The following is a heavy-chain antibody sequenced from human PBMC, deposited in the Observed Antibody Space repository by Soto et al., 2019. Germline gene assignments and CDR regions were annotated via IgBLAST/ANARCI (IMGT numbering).Heavy chain of an antibody. V-gene: IGHV4-59*01. CDR2: IYYSGST. D-gene: IGHD3-22*01. CDR3: ARVEGYYDSSGYYFIHAFDI. CDR1: GGSISSYY. Sequence: SETLSLTCTVSGGSISSYYWSWIRQPPGKGLEWIGYIYYSGSTNYNPSLKSRVTISVDTSKNQFSLKLSSVTAADTAVYYCARVEGYYDSSGYYFIHAFDIWGQGTMVTVSS. J-gene: IGHJ3*02.